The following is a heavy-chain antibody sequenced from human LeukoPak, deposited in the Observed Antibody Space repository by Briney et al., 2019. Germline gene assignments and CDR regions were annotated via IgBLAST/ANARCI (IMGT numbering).Heavy chain of an antibody. J-gene: IGHJ4*02. V-gene: IGHV4-59*01. CDR1: GGSISTYY. CDR2: IYYTGST. CDR3: ARDDSSGYYYIGY. D-gene: IGHD3-22*01. Sequence: PSETLSLTCTLSGGSISTYYWSWVRQPPGKGLEWIGYIYYTGSTDYNPSLKSRVTISVDTSKNQFSLKLSSVTAADTAVYYCARDDSSGYYYIGYWGQGTLVTVSS.